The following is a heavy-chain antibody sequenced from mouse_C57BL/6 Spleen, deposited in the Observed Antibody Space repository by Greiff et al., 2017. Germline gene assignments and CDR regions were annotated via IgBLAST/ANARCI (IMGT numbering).Heavy chain of an antibody. CDR1: GYTFTSYW. D-gene: IGHD1-1*01. CDR2: IDPSDSET. V-gene: IGHV1-52*01. J-gene: IGHJ2*01. CDR3: ARSGFITTGVADFDY. Sequence: VQLQQPGAELVRPGSSVKLSCKASGYTFTSYWMHWVKQRPIQGLEWIGNIDPSDSETHYNQKFKDKATLTVDKSSSTAYMQLSSLTSEDSAVYYGARSGFITTGVADFDYRGQGTTLT.